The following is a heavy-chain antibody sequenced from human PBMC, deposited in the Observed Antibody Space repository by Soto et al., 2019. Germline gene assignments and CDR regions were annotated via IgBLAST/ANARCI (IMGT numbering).Heavy chain of an antibody. D-gene: IGHD6-13*01. Sequence: GGSLRLSCAASGFTFSSYGMHWVRQAPGKGLEWVAVIWYDGSNKYYADSVKGRFTISRDNSKNTLYLQMNSLRAEDTAVYYCARAEGAAAGTGNDAFDIWGQGTMVTVSS. CDR2: IWYDGSNK. V-gene: IGHV3-33*01. J-gene: IGHJ3*02. CDR1: GFTFSSYG. CDR3: ARAEGAAAGTGNDAFDI.